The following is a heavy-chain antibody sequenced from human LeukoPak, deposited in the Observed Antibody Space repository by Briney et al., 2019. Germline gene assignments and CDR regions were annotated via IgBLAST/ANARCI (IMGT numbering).Heavy chain of an antibody. CDR1: GGSFSGYY. V-gene: IGHV4-34*01. D-gene: IGHD3-22*01. Sequence: SETLSLTCAVYGGSFSGYYWSWLRQPPGKGLEWIGEINHSGSTNYNPSLKSRVTISVDTSKNQFSLKLSSVTAADTAVYYCAGSGYYYRYFQHWGQGTLVTVSS. CDR3: AGSGYYYRYFQH. CDR2: INHSGST. J-gene: IGHJ1*01.